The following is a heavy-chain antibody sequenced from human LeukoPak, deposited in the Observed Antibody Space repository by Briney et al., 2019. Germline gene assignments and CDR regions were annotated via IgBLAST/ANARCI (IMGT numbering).Heavy chain of an antibody. CDR1: GFTFDDYA. D-gene: IGHD3-22*01. Sequence: SLKISCAASGFTFDDYAMHWVRQAPGKGLEWVSGISWNSGSIGYADSVKGRFTISRDNSKNTLYLQMNSLRAEDTAVYYCAKDNYYDSTLLYFFDYWGQGTLVTVSS. V-gene: IGHV3-9*01. CDR2: ISWNSGSI. J-gene: IGHJ4*02. CDR3: AKDNYYDSTLLYFFDY.